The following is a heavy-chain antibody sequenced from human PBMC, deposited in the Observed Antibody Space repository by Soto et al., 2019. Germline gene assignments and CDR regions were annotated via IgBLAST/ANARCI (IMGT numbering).Heavy chain of an antibody. CDR1: GFTFSSYS. J-gene: IGHJ3*02. CDR3: ARGCPGGDAFDI. D-gene: IGHD2-8*01. Sequence: GSLRLSCAASGFTFSSYSMNWVRQAPGKGLEWVSYISSSSSTIYYADSVKGRFTISRDNAKNSLYLQMNSLRAEDTAVYYCARGCPGGDAFDIWGQGTMVTVSS. V-gene: IGHV3-48*01. CDR2: ISSSSSTI.